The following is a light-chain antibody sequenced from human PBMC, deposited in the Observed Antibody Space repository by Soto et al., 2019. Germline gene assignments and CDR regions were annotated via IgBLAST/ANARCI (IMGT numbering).Light chain of an antibody. Sequence: DIQMTQSPSTLSASVGDRVTITCRASQSISSWVAWYQQRPGKAPKLLIYKASSLESGVPSRFSGSGSGTEFTLTISSLQPDDSATYYCQQYDNGWTFGQGTKVEI. CDR2: KAS. J-gene: IGKJ1*01. V-gene: IGKV1-5*03. CDR1: QSISSW. CDR3: QQYDNGWT.